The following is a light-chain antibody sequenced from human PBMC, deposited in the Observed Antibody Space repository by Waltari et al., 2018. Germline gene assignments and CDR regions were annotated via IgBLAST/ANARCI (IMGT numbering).Light chain of an antibody. CDR1: QDITIY. Sequence: DIQMTQSPSSLAASVGDRVTITCQASQDITIYLDWYQQKPGKAPKLLIYDTSKLETGAPSRFSGSGSGTHFTFTISSLQPEDIATYYCQVSFHFPLTFGGGTKLEIK. J-gene: IGKJ4*01. CDR3: QVSFHFPLT. CDR2: DTS. V-gene: IGKV1-33*01.